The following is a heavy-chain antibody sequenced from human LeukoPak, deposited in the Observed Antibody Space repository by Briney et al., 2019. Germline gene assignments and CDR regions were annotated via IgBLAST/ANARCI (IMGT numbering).Heavy chain of an antibody. J-gene: IGHJ4*02. CDR3: ARDRRITIDY. D-gene: IGHD2-2*01. CDR2: IYTSGST. CDR1: GGSISSGSYY. Sequence: QVQLQESGPGLVKPSQTLSLTCTVSGGSISSGSYYWSCIRQPAGKGLEWIGRIYTSGSTNYNPSLKSRVTISVDTSKNQFSLKLSSVTAADTAVYYCARDRRITIDYWGQGTLVTVSS. V-gene: IGHV4-61*02.